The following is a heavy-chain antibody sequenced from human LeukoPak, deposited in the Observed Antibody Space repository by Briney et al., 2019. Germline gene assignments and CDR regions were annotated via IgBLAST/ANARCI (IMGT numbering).Heavy chain of an antibody. V-gene: IGHV3-23*01. J-gene: IGHJ4*02. CDR3: AKVRSIAAPCPDY. D-gene: IGHD6-6*01. CDR1: GFTFSSYW. Sequence: GESLKISCAASGFTFSSYWMSWVRQAPGKGLEWVSAISGSGGSTYYADSVKGRFTISRDNSKNTLYLQMNSLRAEDTAVYYCAKVRSIAAPCPDYWGQGTLVTVSS. CDR2: ISGSGGST.